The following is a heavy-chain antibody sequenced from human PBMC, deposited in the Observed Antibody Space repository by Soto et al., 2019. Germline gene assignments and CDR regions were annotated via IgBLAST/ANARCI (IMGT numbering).Heavy chain of an antibody. D-gene: IGHD4-17*01. V-gene: IGHV4-59*01. CDR2: TYYSGST. CDR1: GGSISSYY. Sequence: QRQLQESRPGLVKPSATLSLTCTASGGSISSYYWRWLRQPPGKGREWIGYTYYSGSTNYYPSLKSRVTISLDTSKNQFALKLSSVTAVHTAVYYCARAPYGDYELDYWGQGTLVTVSS. CDR3: ARAPYGDYELDY. J-gene: IGHJ4*02.